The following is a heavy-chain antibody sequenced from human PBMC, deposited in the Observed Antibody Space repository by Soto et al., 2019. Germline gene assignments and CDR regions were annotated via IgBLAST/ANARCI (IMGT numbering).Heavy chain of an antibody. CDR1: GYTFTSYD. Sequence: GASVKVSCKASGYTFTSYDINWVRQATGQGLEWMGWMNPNSGNTGYAQKFQGRVTMTRNTSISTAYMELSSLRSEDTAVYYCARALRGYSSSWSYGGEAFDIWGQGTMVTVSS. J-gene: IGHJ3*02. V-gene: IGHV1-8*01. CDR3: ARALRGYSSSWSYGGEAFDI. CDR2: MNPNSGNT. D-gene: IGHD6-13*01.